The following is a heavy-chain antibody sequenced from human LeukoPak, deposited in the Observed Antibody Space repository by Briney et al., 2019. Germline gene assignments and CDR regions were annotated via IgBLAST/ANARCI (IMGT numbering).Heavy chain of an antibody. V-gene: IGHV1-8*01. CDR3: ARWGHSGSYFTYYYYYYMDV. Sequence: ASVKVSCKASGYTFTSYDINWVRQATGQGLEWMGWMNPNSGNTGYAQKFQGRVTMTRNTSISTAYMELSSLRSEDTAVYYCARWGHSGSYFTYYYYYYMDVWGKGTTVTISS. CDR1: GYTFTSYD. J-gene: IGHJ6*03. D-gene: IGHD1-26*01. CDR2: MNPNSGNT.